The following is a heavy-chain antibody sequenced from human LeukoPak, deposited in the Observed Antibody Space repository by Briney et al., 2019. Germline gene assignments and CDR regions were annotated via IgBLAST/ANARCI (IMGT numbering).Heavy chain of an antibody. CDR3: ANNQIAAAGTEDFQH. Sequence: SETLSLTCTVSGGSTSSYYWSWIRQPPGKGLEWIAYMYYSGSTSYNPSLKSRVSISVDTSENHFSLNLSSVTTADTAVYYCANNQIAAAGTEDFQHWGQGTLVTVSS. D-gene: IGHD6-13*01. CDR2: MYYSGST. J-gene: IGHJ1*01. V-gene: IGHV4-59*01. CDR1: GGSTSSYY.